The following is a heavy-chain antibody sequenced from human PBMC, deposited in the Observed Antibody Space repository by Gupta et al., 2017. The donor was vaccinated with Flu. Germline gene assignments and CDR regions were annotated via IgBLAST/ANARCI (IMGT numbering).Heavy chain of an antibody. J-gene: IGHJ5*02. CDR1: GGSLRTFY. CDR3: ARGTFVALSWFDP. CDR2: VYHSGST. V-gene: IGHV4-59*12. Sequence: QLQESGPGLVKPSETLSLTCTVSGGSLRTFYWSWLRQSPGKGLEWIGNVYHSGSTKYNRSLKGRVTISIDVSMNQFYLSLXSXTAADTXVYYCARGTFVALSWFDPWGRGTLVTVSA.